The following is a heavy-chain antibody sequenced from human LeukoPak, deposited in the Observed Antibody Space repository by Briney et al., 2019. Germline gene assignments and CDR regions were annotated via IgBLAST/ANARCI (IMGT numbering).Heavy chain of an antibody. CDR1: GYTFTSYG. V-gene: IGHV1-18*01. D-gene: IGHD3-10*01. CDR3: ADGSGSYYYGMDV. CDR2: ISAYNGNT. J-gene: IGHJ6*02. Sequence: ASVKVSCTASGYTFTSYGISWVRQAPGQGLEWMGWISAYNGNTNYAQKLQGRVTMTTDTSTSTAYMELSSLRSEDTAVYYCADGSGSYYYGMDVWGQGTTVTVSS.